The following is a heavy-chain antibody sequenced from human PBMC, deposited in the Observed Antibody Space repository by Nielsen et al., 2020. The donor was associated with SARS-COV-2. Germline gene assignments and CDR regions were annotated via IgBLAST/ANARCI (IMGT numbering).Heavy chain of an antibody. J-gene: IGHJ6*02. CDR2: ISAYNGNT. Sequence: ASVKVSCKTSGYTFNSYGISWVRQAPGQGLEWMGWISAYNGNTNYAQKLQGRVTMTTDTSTSTAYMELRSLRSDDTAFYYCARGWLAAPYYYGMDLWGQGNTVTVSS. D-gene: IGHD6-19*01. V-gene: IGHV1-18*01. CDR1: GYTFNSYG. CDR3: ARGWLAAPYYYGMDL.